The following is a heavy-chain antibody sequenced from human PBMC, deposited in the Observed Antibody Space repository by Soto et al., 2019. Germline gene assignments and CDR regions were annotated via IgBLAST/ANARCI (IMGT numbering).Heavy chain of an antibody. Sequence: ASVKVSCKASGGTFSSYAISWVRQAPGQGLEWMGGIIPIFGTANYAQKFQGRVTTTADESTSTAYMELSSLRSEDTAVYYCAREVRDGYNSDFFDYWGQGTLVTVSS. J-gene: IGHJ4*02. CDR2: IIPIFGTA. D-gene: IGHD5-12*01. CDR1: GGTFSSYA. V-gene: IGHV1-69*13. CDR3: AREVRDGYNSDFFDY.